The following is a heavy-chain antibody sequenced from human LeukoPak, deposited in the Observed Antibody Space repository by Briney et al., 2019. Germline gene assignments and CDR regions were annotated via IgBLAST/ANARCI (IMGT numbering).Heavy chain of an antibody. CDR2: IYYSGST. Sequence: PSETLSLTCTVSGGSISSSSYYRGWIRQPPGKGLEWIGSIYYSGSTYYNPSLKSRVTISVDTSKNQFSLKLSSVTAADTAVYYCARYQGYCSGGSCYHYLDYWGQGTLVTVSS. V-gene: IGHV4-39*01. CDR3: ARYQGYCSGGSCYHYLDY. CDR1: GGSISSSSYY. J-gene: IGHJ4*02. D-gene: IGHD2-15*01.